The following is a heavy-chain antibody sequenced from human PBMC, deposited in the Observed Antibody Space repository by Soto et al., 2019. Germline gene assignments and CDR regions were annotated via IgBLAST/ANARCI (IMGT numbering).Heavy chain of an antibody. D-gene: IGHD2-2*01. V-gene: IGHV3-23*01. CDR2: LHAGGDRA. CDR1: GFTFSTST. Sequence: EVQLLESGGGLVQPGGSLRLSCAASGFTFSTSTVSWVRQAPGKGLELVSFLHAGGDRAYYADSVKGRFTVSRDTSRDTLTLQMNSLRAEDTAVYYCAKMGYCGSTSCYYCDYWGQGTLVSVSS. J-gene: IGHJ4*02. CDR3: AKMGYCGSTSCYYCDY.